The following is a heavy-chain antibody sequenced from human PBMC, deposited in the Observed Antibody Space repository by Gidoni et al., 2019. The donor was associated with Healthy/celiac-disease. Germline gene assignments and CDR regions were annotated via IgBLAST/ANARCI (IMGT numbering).Heavy chain of an antibody. J-gene: IGHJ3*02. CDR1: GGSFRGYY. V-gene: IGHV4-34*01. CDR3: ARAYMIVVAHDAFDI. Sequence: QVQLQQWGAGLLKPSETLSLTCAVYGGSFRGYYWSWIRQPPGKGLEWIGEIKHSGSNNYNPSLKSRVTISVDTSKNQFSLKLSSVTAADTAVYYCARAYMIVVAHDAFDIWGQGTMVTVSS. D-gene: IGHD3-22*01. CDR2: IKHSGSN.